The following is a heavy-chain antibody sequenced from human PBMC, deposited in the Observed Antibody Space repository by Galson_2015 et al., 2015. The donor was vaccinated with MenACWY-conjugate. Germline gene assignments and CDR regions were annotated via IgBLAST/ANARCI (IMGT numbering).Heavy chain of an antibody. CDR3: ARKVSSYPNNWFDP. V-gene: IGHV7-4-1*02. CDR2: INTDTGNP. CDR1: GYIFTTNG. J-gene: IGHJ5*02. Sequence: SVKVSCKASGYIFTTNGMNWVRQAPGQGLEWMGWINTDTGNPTYAQGFTGRFIFSLDTSISTAYLQISSLQAEDTAVYYCARKVSSYPNNWFDPWGQGTLVTVSS. D-gene: IGHD6-6*01.